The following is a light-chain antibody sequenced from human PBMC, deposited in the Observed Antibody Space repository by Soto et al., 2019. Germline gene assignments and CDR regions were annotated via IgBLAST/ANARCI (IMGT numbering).Light chain of an antibody. CDR2: GNY. J-gene: IGLJ1*01. V-gene: IGLV1-40*01. Sequence: SVLTQPPSVSGAPGQRVTISCTGSSSHVGAGYDVHWYQQLPGTAPKLLIYGNYNRPSGVPDRFSGSKSGTSASLAITGLQAEDEVDYYCQSYDNSLSNYVFGTGTKVTVL. CDR3: QSYDNSLSNYV. CDR1: SSHVGAGYD.